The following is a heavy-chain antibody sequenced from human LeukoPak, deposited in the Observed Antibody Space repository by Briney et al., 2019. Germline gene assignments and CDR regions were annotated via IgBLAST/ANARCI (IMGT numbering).Heavy chain of an antibody. CDR1: GGSFSGYY. Sequence: SETLSLTCAVYGGSFSGYYWSWIRQPPGKGLEWIGEINHSGGTNYNPSLKSRVTISVDTSKNQFSLKLSSVTAADTAVYYCARVRAFFAHYYYYGMDVWGQGTTVTVSS. J-gene: IGHJ6*02. V-gene: IGHV4-34*01. CDR2: INHSGGT. CDR3: ARVRAFFAHYYYYGMDV.